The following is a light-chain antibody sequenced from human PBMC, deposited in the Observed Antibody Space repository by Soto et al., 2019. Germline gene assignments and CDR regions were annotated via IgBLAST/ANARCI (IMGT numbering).Light chain of an antibody. J-gene: IGKJ1*01. CDR1: QIVSNNY. V-gene: IGKV3-20*01. Sequence: ETVWTHSPGTLSLSPAERSTLSCRTSQIVSNNYLAWYQQKSGQAPRLIIYGALSRANGIPVRFSGSASGTDFTLLISRLEPEDVAVYYCQQYGSLPKTFGQGTKVDI. CDR2: GAL. CDR3: QQYGSLPKT.